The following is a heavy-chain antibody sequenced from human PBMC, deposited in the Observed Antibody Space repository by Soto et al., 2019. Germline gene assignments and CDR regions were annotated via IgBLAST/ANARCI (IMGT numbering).Heavy chain of an antibody. D-gene: IGHD2-15*01. CDR3: ARDPNCSGGSCYSLGNAFDI. Sequence: QVQLQESGPGLVKPSQTLSLTCTVSGGSISSGGYYWSWIRQHPGKGLEWIGYIYYSGSTYYNPSLKSRVTISVDTSKNQSSLKLSSVTAADTAVYYCARDPNCSGGSCYSLGNAFDIWGQGTMVTVSS. CDR2: IYYSGST. CDR1: GGSISSGGYY. V-gene: IGHV4-31*03. J-gene: IGHJ3*02.